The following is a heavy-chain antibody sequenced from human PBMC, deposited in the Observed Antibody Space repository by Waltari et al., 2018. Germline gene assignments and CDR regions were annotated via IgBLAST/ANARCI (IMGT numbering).Heavy chain of an antibody. V-gene: IGHV1-69*08. J-gene: IGHJ4*02. CDR2: SVPSFGTA. CDR3: ARDTWGSNHYFEF. D-gene: IGHD3-16*01. Sequence: QVQLVQSGAEVKKPGSSVKVSCKASGDTFSRYAISWVRQAPGQGLEWMGTSVPSFGTANYARKFQGRVTLTADKSTSTAYMELNSLTFEDTAIYFCARDTWGSNHYFEFWGQGTLVIVSS. CDR1: GDTFSRYA.